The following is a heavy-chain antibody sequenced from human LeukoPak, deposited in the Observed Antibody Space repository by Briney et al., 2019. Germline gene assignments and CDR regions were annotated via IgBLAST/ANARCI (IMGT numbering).Heavy chain of an antibody. CDR2: ISWNSGSI. J-gene: IGHJ6*02. V-gene: IGHV3-9*01. Sequence: GRSLRLSCAASGFTFDDYAMHWVRQAPGKGLEWVSGISWNSGSIGYADSVKGRFTISRDNAKNSLYLQMNSLRAEDTALYYCAKDIGSGSYYNYGMDVWGQGTTVTVSS. CDR3: AKDIGSGSYYNYGMDV. CDR1: GFTFDDYA. D-gene: IGHD3-10*01.